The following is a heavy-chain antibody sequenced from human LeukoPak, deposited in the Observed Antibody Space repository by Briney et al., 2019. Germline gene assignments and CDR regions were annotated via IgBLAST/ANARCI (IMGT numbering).Heavy chain of an antibody. CDR1: GGSISSFY. D-gene: IGHD3-22*01. CDR2: IYTSGST. CDR3: ARITYYYDSGGYKPHHAFDI. Sequence: SETLSLTCTVSGGSISSFYWSWIRQPAGKGLEWIGRIYTSGSTNYNPSLKSRVTISVDTSKNQFSLKLSSVTAADTAVYYCARITYYYDSGGYKPHHAFDIWGQGTMVTVSS. V-gene: IGHV4-4*07. J-gene: IGHJ3*02.